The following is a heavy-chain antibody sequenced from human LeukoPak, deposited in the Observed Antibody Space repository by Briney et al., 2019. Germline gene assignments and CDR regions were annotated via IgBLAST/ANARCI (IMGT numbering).Heavy chain of an antibody. V-gene: IGHV1-69*01. J-gene: IGHJ4*02. D-gene: IGHD5-24*01. CDR3: ARNRWLQLQGYFDY. CDR1: GGTFSSYA. CDR2: IIPIFGTA. Sequence: SVKVSCKAPGGTFSSYAISWVRQAPGQGLEWMGGIIPIFGTANYAQKFQGRVTITADESTSTAYMELSSLRSEEQAVYYCARNRWLQLQGYFDYWGQGTLVTVSS.